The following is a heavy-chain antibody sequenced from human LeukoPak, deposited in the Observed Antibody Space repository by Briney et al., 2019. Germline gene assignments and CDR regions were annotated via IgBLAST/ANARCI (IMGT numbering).Heavy chain of an antibody. CDR2: ISYDGSNK. CDR1: GFTFSSYG. J-gene: IGHJ4*02. D-gene: IGHD1-26*01. V-gene: IGHV3-30-3*01. CDR3: ARDRRGSGSPFDY. Sequence: GGSLRLSCAASGFTFSSYGMHWVRQAPGKGLEWVAVISYDGSNKYYADSVKGRFTISRDNSKNTLYLQMNSLRAEDTAVYYCARDRRGSGSPFDYWGQGTLVTVSS.